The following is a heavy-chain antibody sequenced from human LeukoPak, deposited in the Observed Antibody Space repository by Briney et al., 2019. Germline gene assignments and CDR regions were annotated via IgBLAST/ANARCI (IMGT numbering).Heavy chain of an antibody. V-gene: IGHV3-30-3*01. CDR2: ISYDGNNK. CDR1: GFTFRNYA. Sequence: PGGFLRLSCAASGFTFRNYAIHWVRQARGKGLEWVAVISYDGNNKYYADSVKGRFTISRDNSKNTLYLQMNSLRAEDTAVYYCARDGNNWNGYYLDYWGQGTLVTVSS. J-gene: IGHJ4*02. D-gene: IGHD1-1*01. CDR3: ARDGNNWNGYYLDY.